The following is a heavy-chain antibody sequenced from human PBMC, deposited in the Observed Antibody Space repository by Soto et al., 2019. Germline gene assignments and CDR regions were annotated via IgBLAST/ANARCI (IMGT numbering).Heavy chain of an antibody. CDR1: GGSISSYY. Sequence: PSETLSLTCTVSGGSISSYYWSWIRQPPGKGLEWIGYIYYSGSTNYNPSLKSRVTISVDTSKNQFSLKLSSVTAADTAVYYCARGGGSYSANFDYWGQGTLVTVSS. D-gene: IGHD1-26*01. CDR2: IYYSGST. CDR3: ARGGGSYSANFDY. J-gene: IGHJ4*02. V-gene: IGHV4-59*01.